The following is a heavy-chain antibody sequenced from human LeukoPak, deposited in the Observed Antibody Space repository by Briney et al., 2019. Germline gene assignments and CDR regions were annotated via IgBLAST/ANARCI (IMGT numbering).Heavy chain of an antibody. J-gene: IGHJ6*03. Sequence: ASVKVSCKASGYTFTSYGISWVRQAPGQGLEWMGIINPSGGSTSYAQKFQGRVTMTRDTSTSTVYMELSSLRSEDTAVYYCARDGGGYYYYYMDVWGKGTTVTASS. CDR3: ARDGGGYYYYYMDV. D-gene: IGHD2-15*01. V-gene: IGHV1-46*01. CDR1: GYTFTSYG. CDR2: INPSGGST.